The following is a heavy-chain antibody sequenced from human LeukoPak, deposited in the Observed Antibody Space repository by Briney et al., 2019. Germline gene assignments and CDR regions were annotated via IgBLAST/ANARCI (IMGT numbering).Heavy chain of an antibody. Sequence: AASVKVSCKASGYTFTSYGISWVRQAPGQGLEWMGWISAYNGNTNYAQKLQGRVTMTTDTSTSTAYMEQRSLRSDDTAVYYCARDEIQLWSDATFDYWGQGTLVTVSS. CDR1: GYTFTSYG. D-gene: IGHD5-18*01. J-gene: IGHJ4*02. CDR2: ISAYNGNT. CDR3: ARDEIQLWSDATFDY. V-gene: IGHV1-18*01.